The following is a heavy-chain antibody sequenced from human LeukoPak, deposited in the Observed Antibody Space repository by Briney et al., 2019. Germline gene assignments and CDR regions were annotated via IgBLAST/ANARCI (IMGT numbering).Heavy chain of an antibody. Sequence: GGSLRLSCAASGFTFSSYAMSWVRQAPGKGLEWVSAISGSGGSTYYADSVKGRFTISRDNSKNTLYLQMNSLRAEDTAVYYCAKEPFASTIVVVPAAISSSGPANWFDPWGQGTLVTVSS. CDR3: AKEPFASTIVVVPAAISSSGPANWFDP. CDR1: GFTFSSYA. D-gene: IGHD2-2*02. J-gene: IGHJ5*02. CDR2: ISGSGGST. V-gene: IGHV3-23*01.